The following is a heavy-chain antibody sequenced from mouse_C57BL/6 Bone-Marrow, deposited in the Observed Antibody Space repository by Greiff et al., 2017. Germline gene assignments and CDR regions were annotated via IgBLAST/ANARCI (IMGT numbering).Heavy chain of an antibody. J-gene: IGHJ1*03. V-gene: IGHV5-17*01. Sequence: EVKLVESGGGFVKPGGSLKLSCAASGFTFSDYGMHWVRQAPEKGLEWVAYISSGSSTIYYADTVKGRFTISRDNAKNTLFLQMTSLRSEDTAMYYCSRLRYGSSYWYFDVRGTGTTVTVSS. D-gene: IGHD1-1*01. CDR1: GFTFSDYG. CDR2: ISSGSSTI. CDR3: SRLRYGSSYWYFDV.